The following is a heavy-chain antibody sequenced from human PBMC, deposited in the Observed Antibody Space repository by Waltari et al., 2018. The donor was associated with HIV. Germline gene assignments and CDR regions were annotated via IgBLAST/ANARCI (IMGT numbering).Heavy chain of an antibody. J-gene: IGHJ4*02. D-gene: IGHD3-22*01. Sequence: QVQLVQSGAEVKKPGASVKVSCKASGYTFTGYYMHWVRQAPGQGLEWMGRINPNSGGTNYAQKFQGRVTMTRDTSISTAYMELSRLRSDDTAVYYCARGSDYYDSSGPSDYFDYWGQGTLVTVSS. CDR1: GYTFTGYY. V-gene: IGHV1-2*06. CDR3: ARGSDYYDSSGPSDYFDY. CDR2: INPNSGGT.